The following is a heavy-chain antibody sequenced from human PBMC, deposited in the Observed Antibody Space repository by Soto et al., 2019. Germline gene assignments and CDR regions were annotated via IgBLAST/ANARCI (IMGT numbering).Heavy chain of an antibody. J-gene: IGHJ4*02. D-gene: IGHD2-2*01. CDR1: GYAFTSYA. CDR3: ARSVVVPAAPDY. CDR2: INAGNGNT. V-gene: IGHV1-3*01. Sequence: ASVKVSCKASGYAFTSYAMHWVRQAPGQRLEWMGWINAGNGNTKYSQKFQGRVTITRDTSASTAYMELSSLRSEDTAVYYCARSVVVPAAPDYWGQGTLVTVSS.